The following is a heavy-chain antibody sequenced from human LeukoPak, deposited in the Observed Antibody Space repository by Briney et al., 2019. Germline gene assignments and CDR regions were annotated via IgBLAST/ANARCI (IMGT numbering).Heavy chain of an antibody. Sequence: ASVKVSCKASGGTFSSYAISWVRQAPGQGLEWMGGIIPIFGTANYAQKFQGRVTITTDESTSTAYMERSSLRSEDTAVCYCARSRAYCSSTSCYTFDYWGQETLSPSPQ. CDR3: ARSRAYCSSTSCYTFDY. CDR1: GGTFSSYA. J-gene: IGHJ4*02. D-gene: IGHD2-2*02. V-gene: IGHV1-69*05. CDR2: IIPIFGTA.